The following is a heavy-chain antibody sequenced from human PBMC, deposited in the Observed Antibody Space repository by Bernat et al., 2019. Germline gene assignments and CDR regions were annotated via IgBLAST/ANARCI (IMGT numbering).Heavy chain of an antibody. V-gene: IGHV3-23*04. CDR1: GFTFSSYA. CDR3: AKDLGYSSGSEQLDY. D-gene: IGHD6-19*01. Sequence: EVQLVESGGGLVQPGGSLRLSCAASGFTFSSYAMRWVRQAPGKGLEWVSVISGSGGSTYYADSVKGRFTISRDNSKNTLYLQMNSLRAEDTAVYYCAKDLGYSSGSEQLDYWGQGTLVTVSS. CDR2: ISGSGGST. J-gene: IGHJ4*02.